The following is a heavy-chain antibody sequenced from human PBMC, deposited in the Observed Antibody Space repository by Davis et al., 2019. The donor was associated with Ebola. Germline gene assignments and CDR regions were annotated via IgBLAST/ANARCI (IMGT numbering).Heavy chain of an antibody. J-gene: IGHJ3*02. Sequence: AASVKVSCKASGYTFTSYGISWVRQAPGQGPEWMGWINTNTGYPIYAQGFTGRLVFSLDTSVNTAYMQINRLKDDDTAVYYCAVPMSSSTAFDIWGQGTMVTVS. D-gene: IGHD6-6*01. CDR2: INTNTGYP. V-gene: IGHV7-4-1*02. CDR1: GYTFTSYG. CDR3: AVPMSSSTAFDI.